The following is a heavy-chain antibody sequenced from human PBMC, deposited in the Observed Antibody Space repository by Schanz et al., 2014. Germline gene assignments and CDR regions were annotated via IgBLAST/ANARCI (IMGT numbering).Heavy chain of an antibody. CDR2: RDSSGST. CDR3: ARDGLGADY. CDR1: GGSISSYY. V-gene: IGHV4-59*01. J-gene: IGHJ4*02. Sequence: QVQLQESGPGLVKPSETLSLTCTVSGGSISSYYWSWIRQPPGKGLEWIGHRDSSGSTKYNPSLKSRVTISIDTSKNQISLRLRSVTEADTAVYYCARDGLGADYWGPGILVTVSS.